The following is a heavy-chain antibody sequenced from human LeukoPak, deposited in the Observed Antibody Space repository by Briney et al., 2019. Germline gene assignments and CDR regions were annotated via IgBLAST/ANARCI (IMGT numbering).Heavy chain of an antibody. D-gene: IGHD6-13*01. CDR1: GFTFSSYG. J-gene: IGHJ4*02. CDR2: ISYDGSNK. CDR3: AKDGGTGRIAAPGADY. Sequence: GGSLRLSCAASGFTFSSYGMHWVRQAPGKGLEWVALISYDGSNKYYTDSVKGRFTISRDDSKNTYLQMNRLRAEDTVVYYCAKDGGTGRIAAPGADYWGQGTLVTVSS. V-gene: IGHV3-30*18.